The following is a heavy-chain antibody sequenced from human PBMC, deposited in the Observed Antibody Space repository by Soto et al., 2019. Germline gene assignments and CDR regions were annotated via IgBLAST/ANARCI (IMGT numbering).Heavy chain of an antibody. D-gene: IGHD4-4*01. CDR1: GGSISSGGYY. CDR3: ARDSTVTTPFFDY. J-gene: IGHJ4*02. CDR2: IYYSGST. V-gene: IGHV4-31*03. Sequence: SETLSLTCTVSGGSISSGGYYWSWIRQHPGKGLEWIGYIYYSGSTYYNPSLKSRVTISVDTSKNQFSLKLSSVTAADTAVYYCARDSTVTTPFFDYWGQGTLVTVSS.